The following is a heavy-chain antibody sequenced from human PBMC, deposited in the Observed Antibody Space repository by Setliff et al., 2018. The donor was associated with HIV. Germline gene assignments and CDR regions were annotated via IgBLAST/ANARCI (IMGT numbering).Heavy chain of an antibody. CDR2: ISHTTSTI. CDR3: ARDQERLELSGAFHI. J-gene: IGHJ3*02. V-gene: IGHV3-48*01. Sequence: PGGSLRLSCAASGFNFSNYSVNWVRQAPGKGLEWVSYISHTTSTIYYADSVKGRFTISRDNAKNSLYLQMNSLRVEDTAVYYCARDQERLELSGAFHIWGQGTMVTVSS. D-gene: IGHD1-7*01. CDR1: GFNFSNYS.